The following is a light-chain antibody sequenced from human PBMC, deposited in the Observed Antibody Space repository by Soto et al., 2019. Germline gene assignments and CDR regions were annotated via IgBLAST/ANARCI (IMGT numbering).Light chain of an antibody. CDR1: SGDVGAYDY. Sequence: QSALTQPPSASGSPGQSVTISCTGTSGDVGAYDYVSWYQQHPGKAPKLLIYEVTKRPLGVPDRFSGSKSGNAASLTVSGLQAEDEADYYCSSYAGSNYPYVFGTGTKGTVL. V-gene: IGLV2-8*01. CDR2: EVT. CDR3: SSYAGSNYPYV. J-gene: IGLJ1*01.